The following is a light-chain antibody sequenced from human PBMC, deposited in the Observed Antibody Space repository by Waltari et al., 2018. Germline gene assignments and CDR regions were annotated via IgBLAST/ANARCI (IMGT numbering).Light chain of an antibody. Sequence: QSGLTPPPSVSGAPGQSVTISCTGSSSTLGAGYDVPWYQLRPGTAPKLPLYGDNNRPSGFPDRFSASKSGTSASLAITGLQAKDEADYYCQSYDSSLSGSIFGGGTKLTVL. CDR1: SSTLGAGYD. CDR3: QSYDSSLSGSI. CDR2: GDN. J-gene: IGLJ2*01. V-gene: IGLV1-40*01.